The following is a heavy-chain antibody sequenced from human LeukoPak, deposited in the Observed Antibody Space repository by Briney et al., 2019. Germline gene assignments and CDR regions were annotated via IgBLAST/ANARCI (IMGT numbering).Heavy chain of an antibody. CDR2: ISSSSYI. CDR3: ARDYYDYVWGSLYYFDY. D-gene: IGHD3-16*01. Sequence: KPGGSLRLSCAASGFTFSSYSMNWVRQAPGKGLEWVSSISSSSYIYYADSVKGRFTISRDNAKNSLYLQMNSLRAEDTAVYYCARDYYDYVWGSLYYFDYWGQGTLVTVSS. J-gene: IGHJ4*02. CDR1: GFTFSSYS. V-gene: IGHV3-21*01.